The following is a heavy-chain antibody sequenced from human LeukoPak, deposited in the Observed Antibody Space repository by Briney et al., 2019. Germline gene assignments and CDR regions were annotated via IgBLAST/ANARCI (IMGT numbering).Heavy chain of an antibody. V-gene: IGHV1-18*01. CDR1: GYTFTSYG. D-gene: IGHD3-22*01. CDR2: ISAYNGNT. J-gene: IGHJ4*02. CDR3: ARDLSRYYYDTSGYPTFDY. Sequence: ASVKVSCKASGYTFTSYGISWVRQAPGQGLEWMGWISAYNGNTNYAQKLQGRVTMTTDTSTSTAYMELRSLRSDDTAVYYCARDLSRYYYDTSGYPTFDYWGQGTPVTVSS.